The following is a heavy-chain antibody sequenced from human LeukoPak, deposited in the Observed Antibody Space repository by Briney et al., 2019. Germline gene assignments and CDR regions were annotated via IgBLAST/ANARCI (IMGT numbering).Heavy chain of an antibody. J-gene: IGHJ3*02. D-gene: IGHD3-22*01. CDR1: GFTFSSYA. Sequence: GGSLRLSCAASGFTFSSYAMTWVRQAPGKGLEWISAISGSAYSTSYADSVKGRFTISRDNSKNTLYLQMNSLRAEDTAICYCARNTSGFKLGDAFDIWGQGTMVTVSS. V-gene: IGHV3-23*01. CDR3: ARNTSGFKLGDAFDI. CDR2: ISGSAYST.